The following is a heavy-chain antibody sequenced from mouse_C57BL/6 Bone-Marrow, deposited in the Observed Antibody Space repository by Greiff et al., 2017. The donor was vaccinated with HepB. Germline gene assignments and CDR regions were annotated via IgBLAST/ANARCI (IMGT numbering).Heavy chain of an antibody. CDR3: TSTVVATRFAY. Sequence: DVKLQESGAELVRPGASVKLSCTASGFNIKDYYMHWVKQRPEQGLEWIGWIDPENGDTEYASKFQGKATITADTSSNTAYLQLSSLTSEDTAVYYCTSTVVATRFAYWGQGTLVTVSA. J-gene: IGHJ3*01. CDR2: IDPENGDT. CDR1: GFNIKDYY. D-gene: IGHD1-1*01. V-gene: IGHV14-4*01.